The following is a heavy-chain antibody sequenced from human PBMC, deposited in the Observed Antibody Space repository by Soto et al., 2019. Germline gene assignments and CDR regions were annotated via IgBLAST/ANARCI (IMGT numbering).Heavy chain of an antibody. J-gene: IGHJ5*02. CDR3: ASTFCELNREEEGSTSCLSWFDP. Sequence: QVQLVQSGAEVKKPGSSVKVSCKASGGTFSSYAISWVRQAPGQGLEWMGGIIPIFGTANYAQKFQGRVTITADESAGRXXVXLXXLRSEETAVYYCASTFCELNREEEGSTSCLSWFDPWGQGTLVTVSS. CDR1: GGTFSSYA. D-gene: IGHD2-2*01. CDR2: IIPIFGTA. V-gene: IGHV1-69*12.